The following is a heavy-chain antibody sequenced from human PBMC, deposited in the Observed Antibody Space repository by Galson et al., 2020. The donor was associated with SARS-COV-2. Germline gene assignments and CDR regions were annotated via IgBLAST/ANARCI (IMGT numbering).Heavy chain of an antibody. CDR3: ARVKSGDYNTDPDY. V-gene: IGHV4-30-4*01. D-gene: IGHD3-10*01. CDR1: GGSISSGDYY. CDR2: MHHSGST. Sequence: ASETLSLTCTVSGGSISSGDYYWSWIRQPPGKGLEWIGYMHHSGSTYYNTSLASRLTISVHTSKNQFSLKLSSVTAADTAVYYCARVKSGDYNTDPDYWGQGALVTVSS. J-gene: IGHJ4*02.